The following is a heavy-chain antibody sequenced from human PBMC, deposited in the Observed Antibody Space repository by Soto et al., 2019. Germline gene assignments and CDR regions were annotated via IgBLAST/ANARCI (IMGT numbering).Heavy chain of an antibody. CDR2: IYTSGST. D-gene: IGHD3-22*01. CDR1: GGSISSYY. J-gene: IGHJ4*02. Sequence: PSETLSLTCTVSGGSISSYYWSWIRQPAGKGLEWIGRIYTSGSTNHNPSLKSRVTMSVDTSKNQFSLKLSSVTAADTAVYYCGREGLYYYDSSGYFGFWYYFDYWGQGTLVTVSS. V-gene: IGHV4-4*07. CDR3: GREGLYYYDSSGYFGFWYYFDY.